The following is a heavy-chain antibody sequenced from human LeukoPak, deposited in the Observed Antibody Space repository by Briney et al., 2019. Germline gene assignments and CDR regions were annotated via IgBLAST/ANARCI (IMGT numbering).Heavy chain of an antibody. Sequence: PSETLSLTCTVSGGSISSYYWSWIRQPPVKGLEWIGYIYYSGSTNYNPSLKSRVTISVDTSKNQFSLKLSSVTAADTAVYYCASSTSSGWFHDAFDIWGQGTMVTVSS. CDR2: IYYSGST. V-gene: IGHV4-59*01. CDR3: ASSTSSGWFHDAFDI. D-gene: IGHD6-19*01. CDR1: GGSISSYY. J-gene: IGHJ3*02.